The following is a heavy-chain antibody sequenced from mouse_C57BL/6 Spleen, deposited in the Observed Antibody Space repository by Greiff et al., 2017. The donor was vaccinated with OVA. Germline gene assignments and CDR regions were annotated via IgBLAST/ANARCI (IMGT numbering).Heavy chain of an antibody. CDR1: GYAFSSSW. V-gene: IGHV1-82*01. Sequence: VQLVESGPELVKPGASVKISCKASGYAFSSSWMNWVKQRPGKGLEWIGRIYPGDGDTNYNGKFKGKATLTADKSSSTAYMQLSSLTSEDSAVYFCARDYYGSSYEVYFDYWGQGTTLTVSS. D-gene: IGHD1-1*01. CDR3: ARDYYGSSYEVYFDY. J-gene: IGHJ2*01. CDR2: IYPGDGDT.